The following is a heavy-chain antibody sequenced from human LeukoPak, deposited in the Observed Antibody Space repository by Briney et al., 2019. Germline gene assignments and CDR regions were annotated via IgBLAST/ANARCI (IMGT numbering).Heavy chain of an antibody. D-gene: IGHD2-2*01. V-gene: IGHV1-46*01. CDR2: INPSGGST. Sequence: ASVKVSCKASGYTFTSYYMHWVRQAPGQGLEWMGIINPSGGSTSYAQKFQGRVTMTRDTSTSTVYMELSSLRSEDTAVYYCARDGQDCSSTSCHLFDYWGQGTLVTVSS. J-gene: IGHJ4*02. CDR1: GYTFTSYY. CDR3: ARDGQDCSSTSCHLFDY.